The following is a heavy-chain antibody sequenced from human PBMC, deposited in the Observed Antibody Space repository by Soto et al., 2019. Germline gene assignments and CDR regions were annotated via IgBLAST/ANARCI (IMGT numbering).Heavy chain of an antibody. V-gene: IGHV4-34*01. J-gene: IGHJ5*02. D-gene: IGHD3-3*01. CDR2: INHSGST. CDR3: ARGRYDFWSRWFDP. Sequence: PSETLSLTCAVYGGSISGYYWSWIRQPPGKGLEWIGEINHSGSTNYNPSLKSRVTISVDTSKNQFSLKLSSVTAAGTAVYYCARGRYDFWSRWFDPWGQGTLVPVSS. CDR1: GGSISGYY.